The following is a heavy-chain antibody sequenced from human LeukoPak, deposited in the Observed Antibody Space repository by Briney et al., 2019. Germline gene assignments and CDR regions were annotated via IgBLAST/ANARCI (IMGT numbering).Heavy chain of an antibody. CDR1: GASISSGPYF. CDR2: IFSNGGT. J-gene: IGHJ4*02. D-gene: IGHD5-18*01. CDR3: ARSFDSAMAPYDK. V-gene: IGHV4-39*02. Sequence: SETLSLTCTVSGASISSGPYFWGWIRQPPAKGLEWIGGIFSNGGTYYNPSLKCRILISGDSSKNHVFLNLTSVTATDTAVYYCARSFDSAMAPYDKWGQGTLVTVSS.